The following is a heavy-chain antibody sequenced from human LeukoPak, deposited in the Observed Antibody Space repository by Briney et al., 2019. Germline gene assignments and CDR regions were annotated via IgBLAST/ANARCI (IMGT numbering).Heavy chain of an antibody. CDR1: GGTFSSYA. Sequence: ASVKVSCKASGGTFSSYAISWVRQAPGQGLEWMGGIIPIFGTANYAQKFQGRVTITTDESTSTACMELSSLRSEDTAVYYCARAVYDILTGYYANWGQGTLVTVSS. CDR2: IIPIFGTA. D-gene: IGHD3-9*01. V-gene: IGHV1-69*05. J-gene: IGHJ4*02. CDR3: ARAVYDILTGYYAN.